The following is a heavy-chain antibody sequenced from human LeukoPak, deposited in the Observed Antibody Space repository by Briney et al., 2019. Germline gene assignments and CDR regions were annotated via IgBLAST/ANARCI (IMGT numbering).Heavy chain of an antibody. Sequence: SETLSLTCIVSGGSISSSSYYWGWIRQPPGKGLEWIGSIYYSGSTYYNPSLKSRVTISVDTSKNQFSLKLSSVTAADTAVYYCARAFYYGSGTYPPAFDVWGQGTMVTVSS. V-gene: IGHV4-39*07. J-gene: IGHJ3*01. CDR1: GGSISSSSYY. CDR3: ARAFYYGSGTYPPAFDV. CDR2: IYYSGST. D-gene: IGHD3-10*01.